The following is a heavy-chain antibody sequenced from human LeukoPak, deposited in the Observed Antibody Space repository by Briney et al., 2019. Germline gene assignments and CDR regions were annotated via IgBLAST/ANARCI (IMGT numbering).Heavy chain of an antibody. Sequence: KPSETLSLTCTVSGGSISSYYWSWIRQPPGKGLEWIGEVHLDGRTNYNPSLTGRLTMSVDLYENHISLKLTSVTAADTAVYYCAREGGFYRPLDYSGQGTLVTVSS. V-gene: IGHV4-59*12. CDR3: AREGGFYRPLDY. CDR1: GGSISSYY. CDR2: VHLDGRT. D-gene: IGHD3-3*01. J-gene: IGHJ4*02.